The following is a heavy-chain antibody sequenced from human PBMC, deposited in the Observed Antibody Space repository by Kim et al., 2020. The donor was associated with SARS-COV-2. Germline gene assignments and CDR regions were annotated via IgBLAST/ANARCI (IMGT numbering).Heavy chain of an antibody. CDR1: GYAFTTYI. CDR3: AREVGAAAATFDS. J-gene: IGHJ4*02. Sequence: ASVKVSCKASGYAFTTYIINWVRQAPGQGLEWVGWIKTNTGNPMYAQAFTGRFVFSLDTSVSTAYLQINNLKAEDTAIYYCAREVGAAAATFDSWGQGTLVTVSS. CDR2: IKTNTGNP. D-gene: IGHD6-13*01. V-gene: IGHV7-4-1*02.